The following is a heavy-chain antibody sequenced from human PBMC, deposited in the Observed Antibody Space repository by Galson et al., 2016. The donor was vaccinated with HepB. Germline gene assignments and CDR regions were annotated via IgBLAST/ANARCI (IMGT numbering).Heavy chain of an antibody. Sequence: SLRLSCAASGFTFSSYAMHWVRQAPGKGLEWVAVISYDGSIKYYADSVKGRVTLSRDNSKNSLYLQMDSLRAEDTAIYYCARDLPAVYSSGWEFEYWGQGTLVTVSS. J-gene: IGHJ4*02. CDR2: ISYDGSIK. CDR3: ARDLPAVYSSGWEFEY. D-gene: IGHD6-19*01. V-gene: IGHV3-30-3*01. CDR1: GFTFSSYA.